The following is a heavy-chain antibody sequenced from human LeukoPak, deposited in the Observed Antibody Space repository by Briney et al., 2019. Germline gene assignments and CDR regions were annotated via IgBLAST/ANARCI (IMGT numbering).Heavy chain of an antibody. CDR3: TTDRYYDNSELQFQH. J-gene: IGHJ1*01. Sequence: GGSLRLSCAASGFTVSSNYMSWVRQAPGKGLEWLGRIKRETDGGTIDYAAPVKGRFTISRDDSRNTLYLQMGSLKIEDTAVYYCTTDRYYDNSELQFQHWGQGTLVTVSS. D-gene: IGHD3-22*01. CDR2: IKRETDGGTI. CDR1: GFTVSSNY. V-gene: IGHV3-15*01.